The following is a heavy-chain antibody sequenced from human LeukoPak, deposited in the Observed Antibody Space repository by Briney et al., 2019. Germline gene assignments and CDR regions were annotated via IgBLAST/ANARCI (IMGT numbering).Heavy chain of an antibody. Sequence: SETLSLTCTVSGGSITNYYWTWIRQSPGKGQEWIGYVYYIGSANYNPSLKSRVTISLNTSKNQVSLNLTSVTAADSAVYYCASRGSSGSLTSWGQGTLVTVSS. V-gene: IGHV4-59*01. CDR3: ASRGSSGSLTS. D-gene: IGHD6-19*01. J-gene: IGHJ4*02. CDR2: VYYIGSA. CDR1: GGSITNYY.